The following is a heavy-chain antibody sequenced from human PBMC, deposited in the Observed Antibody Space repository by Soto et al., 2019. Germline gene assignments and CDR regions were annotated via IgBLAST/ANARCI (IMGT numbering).Heavy chain of an antibody. CDR2: INAYTDHT. V-gene: IGHV1-3*01. CDR1: GYTFSGYA. CDR3: ARWDCSSTSCRSKAFDI. D-gene: IGHD2-2*01. Sequence: ASVKVSCKASGYTFSGYAIHWVRQAPGQRLEWMGWINAYTDHTKYSQKFQGRVTITTETSTSTGYMELRSLRGDDTAVYYCARWDCSSTSCRSKAFDIWGQGTMVTVSS. J-gene: IGHJ3*02.